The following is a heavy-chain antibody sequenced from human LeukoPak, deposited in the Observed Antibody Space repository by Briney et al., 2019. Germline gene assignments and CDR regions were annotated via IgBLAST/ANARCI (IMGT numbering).Heavy chain of an antibody. Sequence: QVQLVESGGGVVQPGRSLRLSCAASGFTFSNYGMHWVRHAPGKGLEWVAVIWYDGSNKYYADSVKGRFTISRDNSMDTLYLQMNSLRAEDTAVYYCARDPNYYHSSGSFDYWGQGTLVTVSS. J-gene: IGHJ4*02. CDR3: ARDPNYYHSSGSFDY. V-gene: IGHV3-33*01. CDR1: GFTFSNYG. CDR2: IWYDGSNK. D-gene: IGHD3-22*01.